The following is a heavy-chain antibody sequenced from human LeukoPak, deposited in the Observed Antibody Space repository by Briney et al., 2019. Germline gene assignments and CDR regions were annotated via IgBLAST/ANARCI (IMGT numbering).Heavy chain of an antibody. J-gene: IGHJ4*02. V-gene: IGHV3-23*01. CDR1: GFTFSSYA. CDR2: ISGSGGST. Sequence: QSGGSLRLSCAASGFTFSSYAMSWVRQAPGKGLEWVSAISGSGGSTYYADSVKGRFTISRENSKNTLYLQMNSLRAEDTAVYYCANIWTGEFGDYWGQGTLVTVSS. D-gene: IGHD3-10*01. CDR3: ANIWTGEFGDY.